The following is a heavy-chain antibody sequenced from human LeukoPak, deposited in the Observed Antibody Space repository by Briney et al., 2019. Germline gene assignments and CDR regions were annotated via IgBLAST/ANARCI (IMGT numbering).Heavy chain of an antibody. J-gene: IGHJ4*02. D-gene: IGHD4-17*01. V-gene: IGHV3-23*01. CDR2: ISGSGVDT. CDR1: GFTFSDYY. CDR3: AKHQDWTVTVPDY. Sequence: PGGSPRLSCAASGFTFSDYYMSWVRQAPGKGLEWVSTISGSGVDTDYADSVKDRFPISRDNSRNTLYLQMNSLRAEDTAVYYCAKHQDWTVTVPDYWGQGTLVTVSS.